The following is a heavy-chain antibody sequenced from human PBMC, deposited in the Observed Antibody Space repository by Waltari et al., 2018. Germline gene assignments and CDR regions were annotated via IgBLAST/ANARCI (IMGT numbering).Heavy chain of an antibody. D-gene: IGHD6-13*01. J-gene: IGHJ6*02. Sequence: QVQLVQSGAEVKKPGASVKVSCKASGYLFTSHDINWGRQATGQGPEGLGWMNPESGNTGYAQKFQGRVTMTRDTSTTTAYMELSSLRSDDTAVYFCARGLSSSWFGMDVWGQGTKV. V-gene: IGHV1-8*01. CDR3: ARGLSSSWFGMDV. CDR2: MNPESGNT. CDR1: GYLFTSHD.